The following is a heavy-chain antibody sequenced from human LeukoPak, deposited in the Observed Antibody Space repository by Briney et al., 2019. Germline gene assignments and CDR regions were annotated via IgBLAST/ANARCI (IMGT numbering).Heavy chain of an antibody. Sequence: ASVKVSCKASGYTFTGYYMHCVRQAPGQGLEWMGWINPNNGGTNYAQNFQGRVTMTRDTSISSAYMELSRLRSDDTAVYYCARSMDIVVVPAADSSGFDYWGQGTLVTVSS. CDR1: GYTFTGYY. CDR3: ARSMDIVVVPAADSSGFDY. D-gene: IGHD2-2*03. CDR2: INPNNGGT. V-gene: IGHV1-2*02. J-gene: IGHJ4*02.